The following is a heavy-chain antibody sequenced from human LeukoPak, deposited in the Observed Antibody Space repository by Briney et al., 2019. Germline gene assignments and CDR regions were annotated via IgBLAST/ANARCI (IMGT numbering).Heavy chain of an antibody. CDR3: ARAESGTIGIDQ. CDR2: FYPGESDS. Sequence: GGSLKIPCKASGYSSTTYYSGWAPQMPGKGLVGRGTFYPGESDSRYSPSFQGQVTISADRSISTAYLQWTSLKAWDTAMYYCARAESGTIGIDQWGQGTLVTVSS. J-gene: IGHJ4*02. V-gene: IGHV5-51*01. CDR1: GYSSTTYY. D-gene: IGHD1-26*01.